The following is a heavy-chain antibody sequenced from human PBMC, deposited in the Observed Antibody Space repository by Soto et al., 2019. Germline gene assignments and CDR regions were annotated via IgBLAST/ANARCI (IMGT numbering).Heavy chain of an antibody. CDR1: GDSIDIGYY. J-gene: IGHJ5*02. CDR3: GRESGETWDYEAS. CDR2: LNTYGNT. V-gene: IGHV4-4*07. Sequence: AEPRSLTCSVYGDSIDIGYYWGWILQPAGKGLEWIGRLNTYGNTHYNPSLKSRVTVSVDTSRNQFFLTLRSVTAADSAVYHCGRESGETWDYEASWGQGTPVTVSS. D-gene: IGHD1-7*01.